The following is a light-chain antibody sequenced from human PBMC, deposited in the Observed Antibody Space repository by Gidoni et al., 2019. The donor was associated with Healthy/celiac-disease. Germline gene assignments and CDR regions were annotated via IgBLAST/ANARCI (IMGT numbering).Light chain of an antibody. J-gene: IGKJ2*01. CDR2: AAS. Sequence: IQMTQSPSSLSASVGARVTITCRASQSISSYLNWYQQKPGKAPKLLIYAASSLQSGVPSRFSISGSGTEFTLTISSLQPEDFATYYCQQSYSTPQAFGQGTKLEIK. CDR3: QQSYSTPQA. V-gene: IGKV1-39*01. CDR1: QSISSY.